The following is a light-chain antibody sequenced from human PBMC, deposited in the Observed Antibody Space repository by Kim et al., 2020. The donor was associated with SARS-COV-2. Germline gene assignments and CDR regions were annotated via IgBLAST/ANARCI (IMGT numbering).Light chain of an antibody. V-gene: IGKV1-16*01. J-gene: IGKJ5*01. CDR3: QQYDSYPPT. CDR1: QGISNY. Sequence: DIQMTQSPASLSASVGDRVTISCRASQGISNYLGWFQQRPGKAPKSLIYDASTLQSGVPSRFSGSGFGTDFTLTISSLQPEDFGTYYCQQYDSYPPTFGQVTRLEIK. CDR2: DAS.